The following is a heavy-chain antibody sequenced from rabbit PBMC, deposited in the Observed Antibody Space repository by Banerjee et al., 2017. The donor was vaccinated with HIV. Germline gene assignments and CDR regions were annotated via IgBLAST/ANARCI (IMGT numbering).Heavy chain of an antibody. CDR3: ARDLAGVIGWNFGW. CDR2: IYGGDGST. Sequence: WVRQAPGKGPEWIACIYGGDGSTYYASWVNGRFTISRITTVTLQMTSLTAADTATYFCARDLAGVIGWNFGWWGPGTLVTVS. D-gene: IGHD4-1*01. J-gene: IGHJ6*01. V-gene: IGHV1S47*01.